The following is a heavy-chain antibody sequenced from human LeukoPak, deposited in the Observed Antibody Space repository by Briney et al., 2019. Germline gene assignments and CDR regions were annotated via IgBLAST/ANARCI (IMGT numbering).Heavy chain of an antibody. CDR3: ARADGDAYSSGWFYY. J-gene: IGHJ4*02. Sequence: ASVKVSCKASGYTFSGYYIHWVRQAPGQGLEWMGWINPNSGGTNFAQKFQGRVSMTRDTSISTAYMELRRLTSDDTAVYFCARADGDAYSSGWFYYRGQGTLVTVSS. CDR2: INPNSGGT. CDR1: GYTFSGYY. D-gene: IGHD6-19*01. V-gene: IGHV1-2*02.